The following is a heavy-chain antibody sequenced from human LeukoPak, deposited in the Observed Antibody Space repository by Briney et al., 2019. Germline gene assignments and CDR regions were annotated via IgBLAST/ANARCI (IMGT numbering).Heavy chain of an antibody. Sequence: QLGGSLRLSCVASGFSVSRSFLSWVRLAPGKGLEWVSIIYSGGGTYYADSLKGRFTISRDNSKNTLYLQISTLRVEDTAVYYCARRGNPGTYFDYWGQGTLVAVSS. D-gene: IGHD6-13*01. CDR3: ARRGNPGTYFDY. J-gene: IGHJ4*02. V-gene: IGHV3-66*04. CDR2: IYSGGGT. CDR1: GFSVSRSF.